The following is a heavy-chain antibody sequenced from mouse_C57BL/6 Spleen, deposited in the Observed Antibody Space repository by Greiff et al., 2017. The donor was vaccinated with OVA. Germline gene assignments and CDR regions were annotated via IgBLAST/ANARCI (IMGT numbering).Heavy chain of an antibody. J-gene: IGHJ4*01. V-gene: IGHV1-72*01. CDR3: ARRRDYYGSSYHYAMDY. Sequence: QVQLQQPGAELVKPGASVKLSCKASGYTFTSYWMHWVKQRPGRGLEWIGRIDTNSGGTKYNEKFKSKATLTVDKPSSTAYMQLSSLTSEDSAVYYCARRRDYYGSSYHYAMDYWGQGTSVTVSS. D-gene: IGHD1-1*01. CDR2: IDTNSGGT. CDR1: GYTFTSYW.